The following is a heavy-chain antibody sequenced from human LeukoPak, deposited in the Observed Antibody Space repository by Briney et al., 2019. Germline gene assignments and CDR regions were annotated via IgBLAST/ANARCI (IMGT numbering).Heavy chain of an antibody. CDR3: ARDETKRGYSYGTSPFNH. CDR2: ISNDGDNQ. V-gene: IGHV3-30*04. CDR1: GFTFSTYA. Sequence: GRSLRLSCAASGFTFSTYALHWVRQAPGKGLERVALISNDGDNQYYADSVKGRFTISRDNSKNTVYLQMNSLRVEDTAVYFCARDETKRGYSYGTSPFNHWGQGTLVTVSS. D-gene: IGHD5-18*01. J-gene: IGHJ4*02.